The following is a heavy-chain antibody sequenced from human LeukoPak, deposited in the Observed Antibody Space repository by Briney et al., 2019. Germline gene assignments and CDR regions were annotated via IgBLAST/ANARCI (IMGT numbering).Heavy chain of an antibody. J-gene: IGHJ1*01. CDR3: AKSSGSYYNVYFQH. CDR2: IYSGGST. D-gene: IGHD3-10*01. Sequence: GGSLRLSCAASGFTVSSNYMSWVRQAPGKGLEWVSVIYSGGSTYYADSVKGRFTISRDNSKNTLYLQMNSLRAEDTAVYYCAKSSGSYYNVYFQHWGQGTLVTVSS. V-gene: IGHV3-66*02. CDR1: GFTVSSNY.